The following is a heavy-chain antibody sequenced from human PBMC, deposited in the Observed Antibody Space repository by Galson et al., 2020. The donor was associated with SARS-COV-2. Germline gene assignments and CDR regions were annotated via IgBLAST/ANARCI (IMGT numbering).Heavy chain of an antibody. CDR1: GFTFSNAW. CDR3: TTARLWDDDYGDYVDY. J-gene: IGHJ4*02. CDR2: IKSNTDGGTT. D-gene: IGHD4-17*01. Sequence: GGSLRLSCAASGFTFSNAWMSWVRQAPGKGLAWVGRIKSNTDGGTTDYAAPVNGRFTISRDDSKNTLYLQMNSLKTEDTAVYYCTTARLWDDDYGDYVDYWGQGTLVTVSS. V-gene: IGHV3-15*01.